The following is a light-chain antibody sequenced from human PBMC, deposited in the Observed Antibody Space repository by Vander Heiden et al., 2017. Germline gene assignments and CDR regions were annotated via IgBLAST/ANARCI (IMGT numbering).Light chain of an antibody. CDR2: QDS. CDR1: KLGDKY. V-gene: IGLV3-1*01. CDR3: EAWESSTVV. Sequence: SYEVTQPPSVSVTPGQTASITGSGDKLGDKYACWYQQKPGQSPVLVIYQDSKRPSGIPEGFSGSNSGNTATLTISGTQAMDEADYYCEAWESSTVVFGGGTKLTVL. J-gene: IGLJ2*01.